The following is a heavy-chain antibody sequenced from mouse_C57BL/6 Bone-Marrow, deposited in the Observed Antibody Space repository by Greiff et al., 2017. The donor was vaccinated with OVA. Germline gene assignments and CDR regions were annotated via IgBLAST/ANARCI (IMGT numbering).Heavy chain of an antibody. D-gene: IGHD2-4*01. CDR1: GYTFTDYN. J-gene: IGHJ3*01. Sequence: EVQLQQSGPELVKPGASVKIPCKASGYTFTDYNMDWVKQSHGKSLEWIGDINPNNGGTIYNQKFKGKATLTVDKSSSTAYMELRSLTSEDTAFYYCARPCYYYVGAFAFWGQGTLVTVSA. CDR3: ARPCYYYVGAFAF. V-gene: IGHV1-18*01. CDR2: INPNNGGT.